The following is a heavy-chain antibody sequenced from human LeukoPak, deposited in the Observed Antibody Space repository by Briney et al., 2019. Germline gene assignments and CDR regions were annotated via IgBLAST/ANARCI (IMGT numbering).Heavy chain of an antibody. J-gene: IGHJ4*02. V-gene: IGHV1-18*01. D-gene: IGHD3-16*01. CDR3: ASHKDFIWGRSPKFDY. Sequence: GASVKVSCKASGYTFISYGINWVRQAPGQGLEWMGWISGYNGNTNYAQNLQGRVTMTRDTSTSTAYMELRSLRSDDTAVYYCASHKDFIWGRSPKFDYWGQGTLVTVSS. CDR1: GYTFISYG. CDR2: ISGYNGNT.